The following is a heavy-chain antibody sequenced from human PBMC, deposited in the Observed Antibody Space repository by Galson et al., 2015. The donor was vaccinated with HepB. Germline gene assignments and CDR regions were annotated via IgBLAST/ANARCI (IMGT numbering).Heavy chain of an antibody. CDR3: AQAGASAYCGGDCYYNY. Sequence: CKASGYTFTSYGISWVRQAPGQGLEWMGWISAYNGNTNYAQKLQGRVTMTTDTSTSTAYMELRSLRSDDTAVYYCAQAGASAYCGGDCYYNYWGQGTLVTVSS. J-gene: IGHJ4*02. CDR1: GYTFTSYG. V-gene: IGHV1-18*01. D-gene: IGHD2-21*01. CDR2: ISAYNGNT.